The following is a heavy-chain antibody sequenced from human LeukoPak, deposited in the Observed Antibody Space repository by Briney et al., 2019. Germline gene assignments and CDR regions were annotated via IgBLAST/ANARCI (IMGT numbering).Heavy chain of an antibody. V-gene: IGHV4-30-4*01. J-gene: IGHJ4*02. CDR1: GGSISSGDYY. D-gene: IGHD3-9*01. Sequence: SQTLSLTCTVSGGSISSGDYYWSWIRQPPGKGLEWIGYIYYSGSTYYNPSLKSRVTISVDTSKNQFSLKLSSVTAADTAVYYCARADPGDYDILTGYYTAFDYWGQGTLVTVSS. CDR3: ARADPGDYDILTGYYTAFDY. CDR2: IYYSGST.